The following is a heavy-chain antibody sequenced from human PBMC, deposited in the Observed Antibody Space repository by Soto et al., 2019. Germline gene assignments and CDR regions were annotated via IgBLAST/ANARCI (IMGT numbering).Heavy chain of an antibody. CDR2: INPNSGGT. Sequence: ASVKVSCKASGYTFTGYYMHWVRQAPGQGLEWMGWINPNSGGTNYAQKFQGWVTMTRDTSISTAYMELSRLRSDDTAVYYCARDGHYDFWSGSTYHAFYMDVWGKVTTVTVSS. V-gene: IGHV1-2*04. CDR1: GYTFTGYY. D-gene: IGHD3-3*01. J-gene: IGHJ6*03. CDR3: ARDGHYDFWSGSTYHAFYMDV.